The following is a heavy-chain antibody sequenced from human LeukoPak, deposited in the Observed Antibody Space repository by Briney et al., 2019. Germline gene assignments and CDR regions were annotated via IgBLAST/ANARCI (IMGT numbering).Heavy chain of an antibody. CDR1: GFTFSNAW. CDR3: TTDRRYDFWSGYXXHXX. J-gene: IGHJ1*01. V-gene: IGHV3-15*01. Sequence: TAGGSLRLPCAASGFTFSNAWMSWVRQAPGKGLEWVGRIKSKTDGGTTDYAAPVKGRFTISRDDSKNTLYLQMNSLKTEDTAVYXCTTDRRYDFWSGYXXHXXWGXXXLVT. D-gene: IGHD3-3*01. CDR2: IKSKTDGGTT.